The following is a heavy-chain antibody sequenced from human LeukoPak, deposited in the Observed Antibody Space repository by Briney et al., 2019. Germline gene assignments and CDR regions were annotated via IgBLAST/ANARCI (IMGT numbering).Heavy chain of an antibody. CDR3: ARVGGYSGYNFDY. D-gene: IGHD5-12*01. J-gene: IGHJ4*02. CDR1: GYTFTGYY. CDR2: INPNSGGT. V-gene: IGHV1-2*06. Sequence: ASVKVSCKASGYTFTGYYIHWVRQAPGQGLEWMGRINPNSGGTNYVQKFQGRVTMTRDTSISTAYMELSRLRSGDTAVYYCARVGGYSGYNFDYWGQGTLVTVSS.